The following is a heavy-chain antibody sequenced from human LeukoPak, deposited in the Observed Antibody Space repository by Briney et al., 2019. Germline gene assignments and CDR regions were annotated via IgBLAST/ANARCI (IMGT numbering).Heavy chain of an antibody. Sequence: ASVKVSCKASGYTFTSYGISWVRQAPGQGLEWMGWISAYNGNTNYAQKLQGRVTMTTDTSTSTAYMELSSLRSEDTAVYYCARGLTGYEYYYYYYYMDVWGKGTTVTVSS. D-gene: IGHD3-9*01. J-gene: IGHJ6*03. CDR1: GYTFTSYG. V-gene: IGHV1-18*01. CDR2: ISAYNGNT. CDR3: ARGLTGYEYYYYYYYMDV.